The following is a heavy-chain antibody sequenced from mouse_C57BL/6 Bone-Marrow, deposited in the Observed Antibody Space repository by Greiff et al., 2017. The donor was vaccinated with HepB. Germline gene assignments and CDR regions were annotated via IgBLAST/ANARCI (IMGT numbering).Heavy chain of an antibody. D-gene: IGHD1-1*01. Sequence: VQLQQPGAELVMPGASVKLSCKASGYTFTSYWMHWVKQRPGQGLEWIGEIDPSDSYTNYNQKFKGKSTLTVDKSSSTAYMQLSSLTSEDSAVYYCAREVDYYGSSPYWYFDVWGTGTTVTVSS. V-gene: IGHV1-69*01. CDR3: AREVDYYGSSPYWYFDV. J-gene: IGHJ1*03. CDR2: IDPSDSYT. CDR1: GYTFTSYW.